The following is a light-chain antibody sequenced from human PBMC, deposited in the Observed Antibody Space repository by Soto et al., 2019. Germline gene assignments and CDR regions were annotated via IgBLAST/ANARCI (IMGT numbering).Light chain of an antibody. CDR2: GNS. J-gene: IGLJ2*01. CDR1: SSNIGAGYD. Sequence: QSVLTQPPSVSGAPGQRVTISCTGSSSNIGAGYDVHWYQQLPGTAPKLLIYGNSNRPSGVPDRFSGYKSGTSASLAINGLQAEDGADYNCQSYDSSLSGSVVFGGGTKLTVL. CDR3: QSYDSSLSGSVV. V-gene: IGLV1-40*01.